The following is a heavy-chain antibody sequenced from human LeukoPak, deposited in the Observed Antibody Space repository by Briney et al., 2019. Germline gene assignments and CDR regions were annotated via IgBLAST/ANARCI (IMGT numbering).Heavy chain of an antibody. CDR2: IYYSGST. CDR1: GGSISSGDYY. J-gene: IGHJ3*02. D-gene: IGHD2-2*01. Sequence: PSQTLSLTCTVSGGSISSGDYYWSWIRQPPGKGLEWIGYIYYSGSTYYNPSLKSRVTISVDTSKNQFSLKLSSLTAADTAVYYCASSFAVVPAALRLAFDIWGQGTLVTVSS. CDR3: ASSFAVVPAALRLAFDI. V-gene: IGHV4-30-4*01.